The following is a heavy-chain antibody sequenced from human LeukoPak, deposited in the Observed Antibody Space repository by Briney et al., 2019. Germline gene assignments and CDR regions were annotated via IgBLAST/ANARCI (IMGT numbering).Heavy chain of an antibody. CDR2: IWYDGSNK. J-gene: IGHJ4*02. CDR3: AKDRGEMATITFDY. CDR1: GFTFSSYG. Sequence: GGSLRLSCAASGFTFSSYGMHWVRQAPGKGLEWVAVIWYDGSNKYYADSVKGRFTISRDNSKNTLYLQMNSLRAKDTAVYYCAKDRGEMATITFDYWGQGTLVTVSS. D-gene: IGHD5-24*01. V-gene: IGHV3-33*06.